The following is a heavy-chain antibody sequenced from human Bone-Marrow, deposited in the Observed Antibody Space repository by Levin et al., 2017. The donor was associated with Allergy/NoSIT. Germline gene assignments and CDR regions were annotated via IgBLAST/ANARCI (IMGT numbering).Heavy chain of an antibody. CDR3: ARFRQYSYYYTDV. CDR2: SYTSGNI. J-gene: IGHJ6*03. CDR1: GVSITSGSYY. D-gene: IGHD2-21*01. V-gene: IGHV4-61*09. Sequence: SETLSLTCTVSGVSITSGSYYWSWIRQPAGKGLEWIGHSYTSGNITYNPSLNSRVTIALDTSKNQFSLKLRSVTAADTAVYYCARFRQYSYYYTDVWGKGTMVTVSS.